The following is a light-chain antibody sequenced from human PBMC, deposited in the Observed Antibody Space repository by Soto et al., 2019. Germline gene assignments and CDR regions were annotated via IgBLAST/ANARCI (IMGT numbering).Light chain of an antibody. CDR2: WAS. V-gene: IGKV4-1*01. Sequence: DILMTQSTDSLAVSLGERATINCKSSQSVLYSSNNKNYLAWYQQKLGQPPKLLIRWASTRESGVPDRFSGSGSGTDFTLTISSLQAEDVAVYYCQQYYSTPWTFGQGTKVDIK. CDR3: QQYYSTPWT. J-gene: IGKJ1*01. CDR1: QSVLYSSNNKNY.